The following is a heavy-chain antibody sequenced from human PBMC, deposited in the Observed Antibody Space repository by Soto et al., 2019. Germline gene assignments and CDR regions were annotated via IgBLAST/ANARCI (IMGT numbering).Heavy chain of an antibody. D-gene: IGHD1-26*01. J-gene: IGHJ6*02. V-gene: IGHV6-1*01. CDR3: ARVDQWALSYGMDV. CDR2: TYYRSKWYN. Sequence: SQTLALACGISGDSVSSSSSACNCMRQSPSRGLEWLGRTYYRSKWYNDYAVSVKSRITINPDTSKNQFSLQLNSVTPEDTAVYYCARVDQWALSYGMDVWGQGTTVTVSS. CDR1: GDSVSSSSSA.